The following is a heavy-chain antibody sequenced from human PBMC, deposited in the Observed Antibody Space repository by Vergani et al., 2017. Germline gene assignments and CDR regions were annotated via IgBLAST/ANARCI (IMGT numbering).Heavy chain of an antibody. CDR2: ISGSGGST. Sequence: EVQLLESGGGLVQPGGSLRLSCAASGFTFSSYAMSWVRQAPGKGLEWVSAISGSGGSTYYADDVKGRFTISIDNSKITLYLQMNSLRAEDTAVYYCAKGENPMYYYYYYMDVWGKGTTVTVSS. CDR3: AKGENPMYYYYYYMDV. CDR1: GFTFSSYA. J-gene: IGHJ6*03. D-gene: IGHD1-26*01. V-gene: IGHV3-23*01.